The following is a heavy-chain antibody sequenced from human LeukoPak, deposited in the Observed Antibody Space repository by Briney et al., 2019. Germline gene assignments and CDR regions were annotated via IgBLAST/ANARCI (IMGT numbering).Heavy chain of an antibody. J-gene: IGHJ4*02. CDR1: GYTFTGYY. V-gene: IGHV1-2*02. CDR2: INPNSGDT. Sequence: ASVKVSCKASGYTFTGYYMHWVRQAPGQGFEWMGWINPNSGDTNYAQKLQGRVTMTRDTSISTAHMELSRLRSDDTAVYYCARANPLYCSSTTCPFDYWGQGTLVTVSS. CDR3: ARANPLYCSSTTCPFDY. D-gene: IGHD2-2*01.